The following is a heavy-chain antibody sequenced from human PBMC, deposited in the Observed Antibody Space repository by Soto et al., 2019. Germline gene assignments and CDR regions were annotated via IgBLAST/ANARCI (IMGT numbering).Heavy chain of an antibody. CDR1: GYSFTSYG. J-gene: IGHJ6*03. Sequence: ASVKVSCKASGYSFTSYGISWVRQAPGQGLEWMGWINAGNGNTKYSQKFQGRVTITRDTSASTAYMELSSLRSEDTAVYYCARDGPSIAARPKKYYYYYMDVWGKGTRSPSP. V-gene: IGHV1-3*01. D-gene: IGHD6-6*01. CDR3: ARDGPSIAARPKKYYYYYMDV. CDR2: INAGNGNT.